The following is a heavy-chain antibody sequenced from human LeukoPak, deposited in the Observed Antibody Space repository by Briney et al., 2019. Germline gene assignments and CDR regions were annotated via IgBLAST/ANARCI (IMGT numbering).Heavy chain of an antibody. CDR1: GGSFSGYY. V-gene: IGHV4-34*01. CDR3: ARGEKTWRVRFYDC. D-gene: IGHD6-19*01. CDR2: INHSGST. J-gene: IGHJ4*02. Sequence: PWQTQSLMCAVCGGSFSGYYWSWIRQPPGKGLVCIEEINHSGSTNYNTSLKSRGTISVETSKTQFSLKLSTVPAADTAVYYCARGEKTWRVRFYDCWGQRTLVSVAS.